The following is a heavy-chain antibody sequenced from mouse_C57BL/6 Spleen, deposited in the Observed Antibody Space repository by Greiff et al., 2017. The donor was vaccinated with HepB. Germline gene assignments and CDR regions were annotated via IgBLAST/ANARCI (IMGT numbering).Heavy chain of an antibody. D-gene: IGHD4-1*01. CDR1: GFNIKDYY. CDR2: IDPEDGET. J-gene: IGHJ3*01. Sequence: EVQLQQSGAELVKPGASVKLSCTASGFNIKDYYMHWVKQRTEQGLEWIGRIDPEDGETKYAPQFQGKATITADTASNTAYLQRSSLTSQDTAVYYGARDGTAWFAYWGQGTLVTVSA. CDR3: ARDGTAWFAY. V-gene: IGHV14-2*01.